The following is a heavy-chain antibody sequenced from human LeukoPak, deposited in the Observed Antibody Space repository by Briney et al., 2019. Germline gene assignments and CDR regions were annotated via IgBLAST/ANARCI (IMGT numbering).Heavy chain of an antibody. Sequence: GGSLRLSCAASGFTFSSYAMHWVRQAPGKGLEYVSAISSNGGSTYYANSVKGRFTISRDNSKNTLYLQMGSLRAEDMAVYYCARVAYYRVTADQITDAFDVWGHGTVVTVSS. CDR1: GFTFSSYA. J-gene: IGHJ3*01. D-gene: IGHD2-21*02. CDR2: ISSNGGST. V-gene: IGHV3-64*01. CDR3: ARVAYYRVTADQITDAFDV.